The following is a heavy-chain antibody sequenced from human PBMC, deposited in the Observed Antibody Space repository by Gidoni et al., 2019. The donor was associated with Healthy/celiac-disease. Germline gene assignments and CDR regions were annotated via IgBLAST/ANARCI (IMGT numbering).Heavy chain of an antibody. CDR1: GFTFSSYG. J-gene: IGHJ4*02. V-gene: IGHV3-33*01. D-gene: IGHD3-22*01. CDR3: ARELGYYDSSGYYDY. CDR2: IWYDGSNK. Sequence: QVQLVESGGGVVQPGRSLRLSCAASGFTFSSYGMHWVRQAPGKGLEWVAVIWYDGSNKYYADSVKGRFTISRDNSKNTLYLQMNSLRAEDTAVYYCARELGYYDSSGYYDYWGQGTLVTVSS.